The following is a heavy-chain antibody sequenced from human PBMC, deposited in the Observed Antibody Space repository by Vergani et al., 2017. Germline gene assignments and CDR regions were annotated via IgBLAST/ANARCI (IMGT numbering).Heavy chain of an antibody. D-gene: IGHD6-19*01. J-gene: IGHJ4*02. Sequence: QVQLVQSGAEVKKPGASVKVSCKASGYTFTNYDINWVRQATGQGLEWMGWMNPNSGNTGYAQKFQGRVTITADESTSTAYMELSSLRSEDTAVYYCARDLGVAGTDCWGQGTLVTVSS. CDR1: GYTFTNYD. CDR2: MNPNSGNT. CDR3: ARDLGVAGTDC. V-gene: IGHV1-8*03.